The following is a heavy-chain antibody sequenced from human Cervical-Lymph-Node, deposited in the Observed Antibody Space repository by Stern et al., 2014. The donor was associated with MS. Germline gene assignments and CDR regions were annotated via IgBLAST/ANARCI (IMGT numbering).Heavy chain of an antibody. V-gene: IGHV3-33*01. CDR2: IWYDGSNE. CDR3: ARDIFGLAVRGGMDV. D-gene: IGHD3-3*01. CDR1: GFTFSKYG. Sequence: QMQLVESGGGVVQPGRSLRLSCAASGFTFSKYGIHWVRQAPGKGLEWVAVIWYDGSNEYYVDSVKGRFTISRDNSKNTIYLQMNSLRAEDTAVYYCARDIFGLAVRGGMDVWGQGTTVTVTS. J-gene: IGHJ6*02.